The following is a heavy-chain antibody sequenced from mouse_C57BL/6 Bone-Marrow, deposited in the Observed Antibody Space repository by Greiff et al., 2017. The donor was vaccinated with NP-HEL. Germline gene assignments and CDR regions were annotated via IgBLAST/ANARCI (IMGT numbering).Heavy chain of an antibody. CDR3: AKAYYYGSSYWYFDV. V-gene: IGHV14-3*01. Sequence: EVKLVESVAELVRPGASVKLSCTASGFNIKNTYMHWVKQRPEQGLEWIGRIDPANGNTKYAPKFQGKATITADTSSNTAYLQLSSLTSEDTAIYYCAKAYYYGSSYWYFDVWGTGTTVTVSS. J-gene: IGHJ1*03. CDR2: IDPANGNT. CDR1: GFNIKNTY. D-gene: IGHD1-1*01.